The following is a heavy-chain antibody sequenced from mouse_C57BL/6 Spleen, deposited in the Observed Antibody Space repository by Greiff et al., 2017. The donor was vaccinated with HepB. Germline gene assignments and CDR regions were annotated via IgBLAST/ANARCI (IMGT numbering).Heavy chain of an antibody. CDR1: GFTFSSYG. D-gene: IGHD1-1*01. CDR2: ISSGGSYT. V-gene: IGHV5-6*01. CDR3: ARLDYYYFDY. J-gene: IGHJ2*01. Sequence: EVQVVESGGDLVKPGGSLKLSCAASGFTFSSYGMSWVRQTPDNRLEWVATISSGGSYTYYPDSVKGRFTISRDNAKNTLYLQMSSLKSEDTAMYYCARLDYYYFDYWGQGTTLTVSS.